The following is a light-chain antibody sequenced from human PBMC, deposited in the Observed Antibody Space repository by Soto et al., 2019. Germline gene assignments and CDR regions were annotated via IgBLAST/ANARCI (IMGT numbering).Light chain of an antibody. CDR2: EVT. CDR1: SSDVGGYNW. J-gene: IGLJ1*01. CDR3: SSYAGSNIV. V-gene: IGLV2-8*01. Sequence: QSALTQPPSASGSPGQSVTISCTGTSSDVGGYNWVSWYQQHPGKAPKLMIYEVTKRPSGVPDRFSGSKSGNTASLTVSGLQAEDDADYYCSSYAGSNIVFGTGTKLTVL.